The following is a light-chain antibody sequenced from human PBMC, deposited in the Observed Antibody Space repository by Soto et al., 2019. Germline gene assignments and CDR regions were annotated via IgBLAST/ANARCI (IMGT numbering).Light chain of an antibody. V-gene: IGLV1-44*01. CDR3: AAWDDSLNDWV. J-gene: IGLJ3*02. Sequence: QSVLTQPPSASGTPGQRVTISCSGSSSNIGRNTVNWYQQLPGTAPKLLIYRNNQRPSGVPDRFSGSKSGTSASLAISGLQSEDEADYYCAAWDDSLNDWVFGGGTKVTVL. CDR1: SSNIGRNT. CDR2: RNN.